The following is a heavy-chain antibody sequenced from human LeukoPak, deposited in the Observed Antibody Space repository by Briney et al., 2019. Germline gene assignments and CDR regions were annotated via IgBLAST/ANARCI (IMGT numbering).Heavy chain of an antibody. CDR3: ARDELGYGYPGGFSPDY. Sequence: ASVKVSCKVSGYTLTELSMHWVRQAPGKGLEWMGGFDPEDGETIYAQKFQGRVTMTEDTSTDTAYMELSSLRSEDTAVYYCARDELGYGYPGGFSPDYWGQGTLVTVSS. D-gene: IGHD5-12*01. CDR2: FDPEDGET. V-gene: IGHV1-24*01. J-gene: IGHJ4*02. CDR1: GYTLTELS.